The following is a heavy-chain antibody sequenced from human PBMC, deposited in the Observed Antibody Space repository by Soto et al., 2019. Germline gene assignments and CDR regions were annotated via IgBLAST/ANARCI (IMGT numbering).Heavy chain of an antibody. CDR3: AKVHYYDSSGYLDY. Sequence: EVQLLESGGGLVQPGGSLRLSCAASGFTFSSYAMSWVRQAPGQGLEWVSAISGSGGSTYYADSVKGRFTISRDNSKNTLYLQMNSLRAEDTAVYYCAKVHYYDSSGYLDYWGQGTLVTVSS. J-gene: IGHJ4*02. V-gene: IGHV3-23*01. D-gene: IGHD3-22*01. CDR1: GFTFSSYA. CDR2: ISGSGGST.